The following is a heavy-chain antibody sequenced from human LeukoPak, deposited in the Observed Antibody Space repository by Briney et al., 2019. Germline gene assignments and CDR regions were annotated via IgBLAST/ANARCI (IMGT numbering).Heavy chain of an antibody. V-gene: IGHV4-59*01. J-gene: IGHJ6*03. Sequence: SETLSLTCTVSGGSISSYYWSWIRQPPGKGLEWIGYIHYTGYTNYNPSLKSRVTISVGTSKKQFSLKLNSVTAADTAVYYCAFSSYYLQGNYYYMDVWGKGTTVTVSS. CDR1: GGSISSYY. D-gene: IGHD1-26*01. CDR2: IHYTGYT. CDR3: AFSSYYLQGNYYYMDV.